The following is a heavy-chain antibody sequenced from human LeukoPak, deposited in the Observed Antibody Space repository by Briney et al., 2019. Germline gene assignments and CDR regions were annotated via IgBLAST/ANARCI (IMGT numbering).Heavy chain of an antibody. CDR3: AKDGYYNSGTFPDY. CDR1: GFPFTSYG. Sequence: PGGSLRLSCVASGFPFTSYGMNWVRQAPGKGLEWVPVISYDGTNKFYVDSVRGRITISRDNSKNTLYLQMDSLRAEDTAVYYCAKDGYYNSGTFPDYWGQGTLVTVSS. J-gene: IGHJ4*02. V-gene: IGHV3-30*18. D-gene: IGHD1-1*01. CDR2: ISYDGTNK.